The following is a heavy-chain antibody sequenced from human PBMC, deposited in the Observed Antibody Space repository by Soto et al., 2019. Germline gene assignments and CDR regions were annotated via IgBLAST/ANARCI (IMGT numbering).Heavy chain of an antibody. CDR2: ISWNSGSI. J-gene: IGHJ5*02. D-gene: IGHD6-19*01. V-gene: IGHV3-9*01. CDR3: AKEGLIAVAGTGWFDP. CDR1: GFTFDDYA. Sequence: EVQLVESGGGLVQPGRSLRLSCAASGFTFDDYAMHWVRQAPGKGLEWVSGISWNSGSIGYADSVKGRFTISRDNAKNSLYLQMNSLRAEDTALYYCAKEGLIAVAGTGWFDPWGQGTLVTVSS.